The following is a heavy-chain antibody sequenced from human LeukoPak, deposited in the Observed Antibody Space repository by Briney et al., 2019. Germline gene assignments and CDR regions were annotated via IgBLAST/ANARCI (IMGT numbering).Heavy chain of an antibody. CDR1: GFTFSDYY. Sequence: GGSLRLSCAASGFTFSDYYMSWIRQASGKGLEWVSYISSSGSTIYYADSVKGRFTISRDNAKNSLYLQMNSLRAEDTAVYYCARDIVVVPAAIQDYWGQGTLVTVSS. J-gene: IGHJ4*02. CDR3: ARDIVVVPAAIQDY. D-gene: IGHD2-2*02. CDR2: ISSSGSTI. V-gene: IGHV3-11*01.